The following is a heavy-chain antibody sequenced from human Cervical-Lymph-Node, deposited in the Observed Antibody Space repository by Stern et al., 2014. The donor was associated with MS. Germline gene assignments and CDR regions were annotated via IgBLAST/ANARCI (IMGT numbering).Heavy chain of an antibody. Sequence: QMQLVQSGAEVKKPGASVKVTCKTSGGNFSDFAITWVRQAPGQGLEWMGGIIPFFETAPYAQHFRGRVTFTADKSTNTASMELTSLTSDDTAVYYCAKDEPSHGTSGHPHFDVWGQGTMLTVSS. CDR2: IIPFFETA. D-gene: IGHD2-8*01. J-gene: IGHJ3*01. V-gene: IGHV1-69*06. CDR1: GGNFSDFA. CDR3: AKDEPSHGTSGHPHFDV.